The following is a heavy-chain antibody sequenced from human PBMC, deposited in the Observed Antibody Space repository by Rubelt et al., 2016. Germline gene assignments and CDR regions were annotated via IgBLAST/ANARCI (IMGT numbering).Heavy chain of an antibody. CDR3: AKSGVIVATTNFDY. Sequence: GGSLRLSCAASGFTFSNYAMSWVRQAPGKGLEWVSTITISGGSTDYADSVKGRFTISRDNSKNKLYLQMNSLRAEDTAVYYCAKSGVIVATTNFDYWGQGTLVTVSS. J-gene: IGHJ4*02. CDR1: GFTFSNYA. CDR2: ITISGGST. V-gene: IGHV3-23*01. D-gene: IGHD5-12*01.